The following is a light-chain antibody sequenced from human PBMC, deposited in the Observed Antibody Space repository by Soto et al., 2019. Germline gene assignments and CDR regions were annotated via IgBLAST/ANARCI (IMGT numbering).Light chain of an antibody. Sequence: EIALTQAPGTLSLSPGERATLSCRASQSVRNNYFGWYQQKPRHAPRVLIYAASGRATGIPDRFSGSGSGTDCTLTISRLEPEDFAVYHFHRYGSSPWTFGQGTKLEI. CDR1: QSVRNNY. CDR2: AAS. V-gene: IGKV3-20*01. J-gene: IGKJ1*01. CDR3: HRYGSSPWT.